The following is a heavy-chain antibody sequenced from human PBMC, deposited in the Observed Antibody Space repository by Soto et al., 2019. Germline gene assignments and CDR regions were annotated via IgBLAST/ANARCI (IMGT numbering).Heavy chain of an antibody. Sequence: GGSLRLSCAASGFTFSSYAMSWVRQAPGKGLEWVSAISGSGGSTYYADSVKGRFTISRDNSKNTLYLQMNSLRAEDTAVYYCAKDPSLRYFDWLSEQNYYYGMDVWGQGTTVTVSS. CDR3: AKDPSLRYFDWLSEQNYYYGMDV. D-gene: IGHD3-9*01. CDR2: ISGSGGST. CDR1: GFTFSSYA. J-gene: IGHJ6*02. V-gene: IGHV3-23*01.